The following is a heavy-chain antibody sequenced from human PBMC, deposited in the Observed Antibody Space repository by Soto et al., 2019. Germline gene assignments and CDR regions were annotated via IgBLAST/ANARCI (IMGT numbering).Heavy chain of an antibody. V-gene: IGHV1-69*02. D-gene: IGHD6-13*01. Sequence: QVQLVQSGAEVKKPGSSVKVSCKASAGTFSSYTISWVRQAPGQGLEWMGRIIPILGIANYAQKFQGRVTITADKSTSTAYMELSSLRSEDTDVYYCARGQQLSYYYYGMDVWGQGTTVTVSS. J-gene: IGHJ6*02. CDR2: IIPILGIA. CDR1: AGTFSSYT. CDR3: ARGQQLSYYYYGMDV.